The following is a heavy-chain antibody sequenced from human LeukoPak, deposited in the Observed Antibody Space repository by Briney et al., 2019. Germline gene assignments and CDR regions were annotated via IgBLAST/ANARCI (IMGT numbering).Heavy chain of an antibody. CDR2: IYYSGST. Sequence: PSETLSLTCTVSGGSISSYYWSWIRQPPGKGLEWIGYIYYSGSTNYNPSLKSRVTISVDTSKNQFSLKLSSVTAADTAVYYCARCPQSSGWYDHAYFDYWDQGTLVTVSS. V-gene: IGHV4-59*01. CDR3: ARCPQSSGWYDHAYFDY. J-gene: IGHJ4*02. CDR1: GGSISSYY. D-gene: IGHD6-19*01.